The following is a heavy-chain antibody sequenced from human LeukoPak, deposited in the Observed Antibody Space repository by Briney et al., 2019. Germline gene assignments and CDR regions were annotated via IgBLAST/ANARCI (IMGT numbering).Heavy chain of an antibody. CDR2: ISWNSGSI. CDR1: GFTFDDYA. CDR3: AKVSESHDAFDI. J-gene: IGHJ3*02. V-gene: IGHV3-9*01. Sequence: GGSLRLSCAASGFTFDDYAMHWVRQAPGKGLEWVSGISWNSGSIGYADSVKGRFTISRDNAKNSLYLQMNSLRAEDTALYYCAKVSESHDAFDIWGQGTMVTVSS. D-gene: IGHD2/OR15-2a*01.